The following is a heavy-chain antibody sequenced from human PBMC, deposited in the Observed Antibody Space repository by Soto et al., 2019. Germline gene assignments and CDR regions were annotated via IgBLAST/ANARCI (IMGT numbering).Heavy chain of an antibody. CDR3: ARGYSGYDPGLFDY. CDR2: IYYSGST. D-gene: IGHD5-12*01. J-gene: IGHJ4*02. V-gene: IGHV4-59*01. Sequence: SGTVSLTCTVSGASISSYYWSWIWQPPGKGLEWIGYIYYSGSTNYNPSLKSRVTISVDTSKNQFSLKLSSVTAADTAVYYCARGYSGYDPGLFDYWGQGTLVTVSS. CDR1: GASISSYY.